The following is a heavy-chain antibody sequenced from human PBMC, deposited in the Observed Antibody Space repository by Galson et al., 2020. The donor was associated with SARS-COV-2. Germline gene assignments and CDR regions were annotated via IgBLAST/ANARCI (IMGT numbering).Heavy chain of an antibody. Sequence: SVKVSCKASGFTFTSSAVQWVRQARGQRLEWIGWIVVGSGNTNYAQKFQERVTITRDMSTSTAYMELSSLRSEDTAVYYCAAPYCSGGSCHDAFDIWPRDNGHRLF. D-gene: IGHD2-15*01. CDR1: GFTFTSSA. J-gene: IGHJ3*02. CDR2: IVVGSGNT. CDR3: AAPYCSGGSCHDAFDI. V-gene: IGHV1-58*01.